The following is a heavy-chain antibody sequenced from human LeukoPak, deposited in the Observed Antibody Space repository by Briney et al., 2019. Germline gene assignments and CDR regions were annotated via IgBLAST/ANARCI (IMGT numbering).Heavy chain of an antibody. CDR3: ARALEYCSSTSCYGGVTNWFDP. Sequence: PSETLSLTCTVSGGSIISYYWSWIRQPAGKGLEWIGRIYTSGSTNYNPSLKSRVTMSVDTSKNQFSLKLSSVTAADTAVYYCARALEYCSSTSCYGGVTNWFDPWGQGTLVTVSS. CDR2: IYTSGST. J-gene: IGHJ5*02. V-gene: IGHV4-4*07. CDR1: GGSIISYY. D-gene: IGHD2-2*01.